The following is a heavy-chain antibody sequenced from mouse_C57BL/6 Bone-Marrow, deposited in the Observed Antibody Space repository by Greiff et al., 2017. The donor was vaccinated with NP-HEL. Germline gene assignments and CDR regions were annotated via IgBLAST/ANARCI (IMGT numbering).Heavy chain of an antibody. D-gene: IGHD1-1*01. J-gene: IGHJ4*01. CDR2: IYPGSGNT. CDR3: ARTDYGRDYYAMDY. Sequence: QVHVKQSGAELVRPGASVKLSCKASGYTFTDYYINWVKQRPGQGLEWIARIYPGSGNTYYNEKFKGKATLTAEKSSSTAYMQLSSLTSEDSAVYFCARTDYGRDYYAMDYWGQGTSVTVSS. CDR1: GYTFTDYY. V-gene: IGHV1-76*01.